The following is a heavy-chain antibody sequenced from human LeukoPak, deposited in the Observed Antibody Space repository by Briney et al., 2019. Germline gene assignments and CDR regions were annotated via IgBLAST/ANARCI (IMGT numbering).Heavy chain of an antibody. CDR1: GGTFSSHA. CDR2: IIPIFGTA. D-gene: IGHD3-10*01. Sequence: GSSVKVSCKASGGTFSSHAISWVRQAPGQGLEWMGGIIPIFGTANYAQKFQGRVTITADKSTSTAYMELSSLRSEDTAVYYCARDEPRGSGSYHSYYYYGMDVWGKGTTVTVSS. J-gene: IGHJ6*04. CDR3: ARDEPRGSGSYHSYYYYGMDV. V-gene: IGHV1-69*06.